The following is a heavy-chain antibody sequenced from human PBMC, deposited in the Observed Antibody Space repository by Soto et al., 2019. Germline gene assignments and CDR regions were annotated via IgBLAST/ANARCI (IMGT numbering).Heavy chain of an antibody. Sequence: QVQREQSGAEVQKPGSSLKVSCKATGGTFNKYAISWVRQAPGQGLEWMAGIIPVYGTPNYAQRFQDRVTIIADESTTTAYMEVNSLPSEDTAIYYCSIVTAYGMDVWGPGTKVIVSS. D-gene: IGHD2-15*01. CDR1: GGTFNKYA. J-gene: IGHJ6*02. CDR2: IIPVYGTP. V-gene: IGHV1-69*01. CDR3: SIVTAYGMDV.